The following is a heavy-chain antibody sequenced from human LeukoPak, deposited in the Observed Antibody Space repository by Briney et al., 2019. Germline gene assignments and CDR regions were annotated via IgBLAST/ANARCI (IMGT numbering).Heavy chain of an antibody. J-gene: IGHJ4*02. CDR2: IKQDGSEK. CDR1: GFTFSSYW. Sequence: PGGSLRLSCAASGFTFSSYWMSWVRQAPGKGLEWVANIKQDGSEKYYVDSVKGRFTISRDNAKNSLYLQMNSLRDDDTALYYCARGWATIPDWGQGSLVIVSS. D-gene: IGHD5-24*01. V-gene: IGHV3-7*01. CDR3: ARGWATIPD.